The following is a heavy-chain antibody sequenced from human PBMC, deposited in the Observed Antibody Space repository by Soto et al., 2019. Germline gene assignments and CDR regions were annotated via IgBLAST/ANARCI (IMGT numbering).Heavy chain of an antibody. Sequence: ASVKVSCKASGYTFTSYYMHWVRQAPGQGLEWMGIINPSGGSTSYAQKFQGRVTMTRDTSTSTVYMELSSLRSEDTAVYYCARERGRFKVFPTREAVVVAATTLGLSDYGMDVWGQGTTVTVSS. CDR1: GYTFTSYY. D-gene: IGHD2-15*01. J-gene: IGHJ6*02. CDR2: INPSGGST. V-gene: IGHV1-46*01. CDR3: ARERGRFKVFPTREAVVVAATTLGLSDYGMDV.